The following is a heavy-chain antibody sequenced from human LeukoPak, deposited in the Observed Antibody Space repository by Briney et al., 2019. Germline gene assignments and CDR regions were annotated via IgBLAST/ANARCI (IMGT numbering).Heavy chain of an antibody. CDR3: ARASEYYDSSGYLTYYFDY. J-gene: IGHJ4*02. V-gene: IGHV3-13*01. CDR1: GFTFSSYD. Sequence: GGSLRLSCAASGFTFSSYDMHWVRQATGKGLEWVSAIVTAGDTYYPGSVKGRFTIPRENAKNSLYLQMNSLRAGDTAVYYCARASEYYDSSGYLTYYFDYWGQGTLVTVSS. D-gene: IGHD3-22*01. CDR2: IVTAGDT.